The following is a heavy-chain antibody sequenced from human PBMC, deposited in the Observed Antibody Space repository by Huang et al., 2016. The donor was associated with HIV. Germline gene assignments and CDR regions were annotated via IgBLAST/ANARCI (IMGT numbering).Heavy chain of an antibody. CDR3: TRENYDFWSGYYKYYFDY. Sequence: EVQLVESGGGLVKPGRSLRPPCTASGFTFGAYAMSWFRQAPGKGLEWGGCMRSKASRGTTEYAASVKGRFTSSRDDSKSIAYLQMNSLKIEDTAVYYCTRENYDFWSGYYKYYFDYWGQGTLVTVSS. CDR2: MRSKASRGTT. J-gene: IGHJ4*02. D-gene: IGHD3-3*01. CDR1: GFTFGAYA. V-gene: IGHV3-49*05.